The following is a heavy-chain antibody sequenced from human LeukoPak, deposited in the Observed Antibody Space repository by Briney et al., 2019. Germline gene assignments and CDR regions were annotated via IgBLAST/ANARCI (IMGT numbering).Heavy chain of an antibody. CDR1: GFTFSSYS. D-gene: IGHD3-10*01. CDR2: ISSSSSTI. J-gene: IGHJ3*02. CDR3: ARGSSSAFDI. V-gene: IGHV3-48*04. Sequence: GGSLRLSCAASGFTFSSYSMNWVRQTPGKGLEWVSYISSSSSTIYYADSVKGRFTISRDNAKNSLYLQMNSLRAEDTAVYYCARGSSSAFDIWGQGTMVTVSS.